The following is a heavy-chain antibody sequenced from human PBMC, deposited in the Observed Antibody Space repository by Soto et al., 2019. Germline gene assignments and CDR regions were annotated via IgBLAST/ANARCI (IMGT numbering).Heavy chain of an antibody. CDR1: GFTFSSYG. D-gene: IGHD6-19*01. V-gene: IGHV3-33*01. J-gene: IGHJ4*02. Sequence: QVQLVESGGGVVQPGRSLRLSCAASGFTFSSYGMHWVRQAPGKGLEWVAVIWYDGSNKYYADSVKGRFTISRDNSKNTLHLERNSLRAEDTAVYYCARGRRRIAVAGPAPLYYFDYWGQGTLVTVSS. CDR2: IWYDGSNK. CDR3: ARGRRRIAVAGPAPLYYFDY.